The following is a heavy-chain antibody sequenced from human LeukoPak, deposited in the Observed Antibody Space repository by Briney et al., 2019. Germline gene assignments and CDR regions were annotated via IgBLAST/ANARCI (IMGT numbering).Heavy chain of an antibody. CDR3: TRADCSSSSCYELDY. D-gene: IGHD2-2*01. CDR1: GFTFSDYY. Sequence: PGGSLRLSCAGYGFTFSDYYMSWIRQAPGKGLEWVAYISSSGRTIYYADSVKGRFTISRDNAKNSLYLQMNSLRAEDTAVYYCTRADCSSSSCYELDYWGQGTLVTVSS. V-gene: IGHV3-11*04. CDR2: ISSSGRTI. J-gene: IGHJ4*02.